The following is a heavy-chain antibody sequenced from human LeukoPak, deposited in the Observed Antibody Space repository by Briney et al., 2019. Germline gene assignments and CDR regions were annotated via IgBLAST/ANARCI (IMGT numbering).Heavy chain of an antibody. J-gene: IGHJ4*02. Sequence: ASVKVSCKASGGTFSTYDISWVRQAPGQGLEWMGGIIPIFSTPNYAQKFQGRVTVTRDTSTSTVHMELSGLRSEDTAVYYCARDQEGFDYWGQGALVTVSS. CDR2: IIPIFSTP. CDR3: ARDQEGFDY. V-gene: IGHV1-69*05. CDR1: GGTFSTYD.